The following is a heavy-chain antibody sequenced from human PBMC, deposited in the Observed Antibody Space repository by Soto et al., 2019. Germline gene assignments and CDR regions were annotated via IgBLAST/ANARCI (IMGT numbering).Heavy chain of an antibody. Sequence: SETLSLTCTVSGGSISSSSYYWGWIRQPPGKGLEWIGSIYYSGSTYYNPSLKSRVTISVDTSKNQFSLKLSSVTAADTAVYYCARQKYSSGRNNWFDPWGQGTLVTVS. D-gene: IGHD6-19*01. J-gene: IGHJ5*02. CDR1: GGSISSSSYY. CDR2: IYYSGST. V-gene: IGHV4-39*01. CDR3: ARQKYSSGRNNWFDP.